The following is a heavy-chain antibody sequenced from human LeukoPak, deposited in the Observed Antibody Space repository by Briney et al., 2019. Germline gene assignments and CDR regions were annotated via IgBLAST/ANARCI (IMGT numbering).Heavy chain of an antibody. CDR2: INPNSGGT. CDR1: GYTFTGYY. D-gene: IGHD2-21*01. V-gene: IGHV1-2*02. CDR3: ARLLNSVDALDI. J-gene: IGHJ3*02. Sequence: ASVKVSCKASGYTFTGYYMHWVRQAPGQGLEWMGWINPNSGGTNYAQKFQGRVTMTRDTSISTAYMELSRLRSDDTAVYYCARLLNSVDALDIWGQGTMVTVSS.